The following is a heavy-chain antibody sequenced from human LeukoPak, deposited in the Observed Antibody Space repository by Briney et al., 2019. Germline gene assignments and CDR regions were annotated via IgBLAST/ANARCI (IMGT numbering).Heavy chain of an antibody. J-gene: IGHJ4*02. V-gene: IGHV1-69*13. CDR1: GGTFSSYA. CDR3: ARQFARIAARPMEFDY. CDR2: IIPIFGTA. D-gene: IGHD6-6*01. Sequence: GASVKVSCKASGGTFSSYANSWVRQAPGQGLEWMGGIIPIFGTANYAQKFQGRVTITADESTSTAYMELSSLRSEDTAVYYCARQFARIAARPMEFDYWGQGTLVTVSS.